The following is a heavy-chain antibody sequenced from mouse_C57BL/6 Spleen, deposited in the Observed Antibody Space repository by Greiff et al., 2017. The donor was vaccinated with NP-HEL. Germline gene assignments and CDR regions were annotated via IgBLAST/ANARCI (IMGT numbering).Heavy chain of an antibody. CDR2: ISSGGDYI. Sequence: EVMLVESGEGLVKPGGSLKLSCAASGFTFSSYAMSWVRQTPEKRLEWVAYISSGGDYIYYADTVKGRFTISRDNARNTLYLQMSSLKSEDTAMYYWTRVITTVHYAMDYWGQGTSVTVSS. CDR3: TRVITTVHYAMDY. V-gene: IGHV5-9-1*02. D-gene: IGHD1-1*01. CDR1: GFTFSSYA. J-gene: IGHJ4*01.